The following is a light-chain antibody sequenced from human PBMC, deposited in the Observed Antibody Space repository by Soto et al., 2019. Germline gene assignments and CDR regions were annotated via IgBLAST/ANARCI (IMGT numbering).Light chain of an antibody. V-gene: IGKV3D-11*03. CDR1: QAVYTR. CDR2: LGS. CDR3: LQSGRSSVT. Sequence: EIVLTQPPTTLASFPCDRGTLSCIPSQAVYTRLAWYQHKPGQSPRLLIYLGSNRAAGVPARFSGSGSGTDFTLTISDVEPEDFAVYYCLQSGRSSVTFGQGTKVDI. J-gene: IGKJ1*01.